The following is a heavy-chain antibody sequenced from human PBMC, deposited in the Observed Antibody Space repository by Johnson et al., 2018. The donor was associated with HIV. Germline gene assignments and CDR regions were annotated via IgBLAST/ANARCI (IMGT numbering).Heavy chain of an antibody. CDR3: ARAASQQQLKVPFDI. D-gene: IGHD6-13*01. CDR1: GFTFSSYA. CDR2: ISGSGGST. V-gene: IGHV3-23*04. J-gene: IGHJ3*02. Sequence: VQLVESGGGVVQPGRSLRLSCAASGFTFSSYAMHWVRQAPGKGLEWVSAISGSGGSTYYADSVKGRFTISRDNSKNTLYLQMNSLRAEDTAVYFCARAASQQQLKVPFDIWGQGTVVTVSS.